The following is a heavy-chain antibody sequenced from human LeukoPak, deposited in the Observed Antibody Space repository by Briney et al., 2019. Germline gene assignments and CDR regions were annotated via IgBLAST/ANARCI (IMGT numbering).Heavy chain of an antibody. CDR1: GFTFSDYY. CDR2: ISSSGSTI. V-gene: IGHV3-11*01. CDR3: AKDYAVGSIDY. D-gene: IGHD3-16*01. Sequence: PGGSLRLSCAASGFTFSDYYMSWIRQAPGKGLEWVSYISSSGSTIYYADSVKGRFTISRDNAKNTVSLQMESLRAEDTALYYCAKDYAVGSIDYWGQGTLVTVSS. J-gene: IGHJ4*02.